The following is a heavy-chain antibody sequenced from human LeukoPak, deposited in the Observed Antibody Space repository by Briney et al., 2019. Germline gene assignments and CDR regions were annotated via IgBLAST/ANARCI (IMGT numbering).Heavy chain of an antibody. Sequence: PGGSLRLSCAASGFMFSSSGMHWVRQAPGKGLEGVAVIWYDGSNKYSADSVKGRFTISRDNSKNTLYLQMNSLRAEDTAVYYCARDGGTPHFDYWGQGTLVSVSS. CDR1: GFMFSSSG. D-gene: IGHD1-26*01. J-gene: IGHJ4*02. CDR3: ARDGGTPHFDY. V-gene: IGHV3-33*01. CDR2: IWYDGSNK.